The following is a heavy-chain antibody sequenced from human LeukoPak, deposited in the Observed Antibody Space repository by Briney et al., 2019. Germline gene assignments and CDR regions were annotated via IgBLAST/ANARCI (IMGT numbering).Heavy chain of an antibody. J-gene: IGHJ4*02. V-gene: IGHV4-34*01. CDR2: INHSGST. CDR3: ARGSIAVAGTFDY. CDR1: GGPFSGYY. Sequence: SETLSLTCAVYGGPFSGYYWSWIRQPPGKGLERIGEINHSGSTNYNPSLKSRVTISVDTSKNQFSLKLSSVTAADTAVYYCARGSIAVAGTFDYWGQGTLVTVSS. D-gene: IGHD6-19*01.